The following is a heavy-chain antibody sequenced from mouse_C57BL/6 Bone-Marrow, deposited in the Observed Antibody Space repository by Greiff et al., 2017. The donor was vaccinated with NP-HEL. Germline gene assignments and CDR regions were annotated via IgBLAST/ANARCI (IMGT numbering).Heavy chain of an antibody. CDR3: AREGWLGDY. J-gene: IGHJ2*01. V-gene: IGHV3-6*01. Sequence: EVKLQESGPGLVNPSQSLSLPCSVTGYSLTSGYYWNWIRQFPGNKLEWMGYISYDGSNNYNPSLKNRISITRDTSKNQFFLKLNSVTTEDTATYYCAREGWLGDYWGQGTTLTVSS. D-gene: IGHD1-1*02. CDR1: GYSLTSGYY. CDR2: ISYDGSN.